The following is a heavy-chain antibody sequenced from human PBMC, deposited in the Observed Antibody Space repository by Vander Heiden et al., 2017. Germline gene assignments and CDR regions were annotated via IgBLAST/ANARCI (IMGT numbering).Heavy chain of an antibody. V-gene: IGHV3-23*01. D-gene: IGHD6-19*01. CDR3: AKEPIAVAGIWYFDL. J-gene: IGHJ2*01. Sequence: GSGGSTYYADSVKGRFTISRDNSKNTLYLQMNSLRAEDTAVYYCAKEPIAVAGIWYFDLWGRGTLVTVSS. CDR2: GSGGST.